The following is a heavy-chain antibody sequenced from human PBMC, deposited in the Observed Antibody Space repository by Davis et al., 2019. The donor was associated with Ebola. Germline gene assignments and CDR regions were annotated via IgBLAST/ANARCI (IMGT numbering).Heavy chain of an antibody. J-gene: IGHJ4*02. D-gene: IGHD5-18*01. CDR3: ARDAGYSYGFDY. CDR1: GGSFSGYH. CDR2: INHSGST. V-gene: IGHV4-34*01. Sequence: GSLRLSCAVYGGSFSGYHWSWIRQPPGKGLEWIGEINHSGSTNYNPSLKSRVTISVDTSKNQFSLKLSSVTAADTAVYYCARDAGYSYGFDYWGQGTLVTVSS.